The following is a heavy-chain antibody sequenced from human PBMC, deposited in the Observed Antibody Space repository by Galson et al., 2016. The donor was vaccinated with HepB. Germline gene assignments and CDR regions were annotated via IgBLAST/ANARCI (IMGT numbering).Heavy chain of an antibody. J-gene: IGHJ4*02. Sequence: ETLSLTCAIYGGSFSGYYWSWIRQPPGKGLEWIGEINHSGSTIYNPSLKSRVTISVDTSKNQFSLKLSSVTAADSAVYYCARELGYCSGGNCYGGTFNYWGQGTLVTVPS. V-gene: IGHV4-34*01. CDR2: INHSGST. D-gene: IGHD2-15*01. CDR1: GGSFSGYY. CDR3: ARELGYCSGGNCYGGTFNY.